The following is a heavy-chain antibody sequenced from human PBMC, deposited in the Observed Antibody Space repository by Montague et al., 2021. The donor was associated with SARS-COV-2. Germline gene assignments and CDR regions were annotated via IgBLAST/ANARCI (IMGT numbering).Heavy chain of an antibody. D-gene: IGHD2-21*01. Sequence: SETLSLTCSVSGYSISSGYLWGWIRQPPGKGLEWIGAIYHGGFTXYNPSLKSRLTMSLDTSKNQFSLRLSSVTAADTAIYYCARAYCGGDCNYLYIWFDSWGQGALVTVSS. CDR2: IYHGGFT. J-gene: IGHJ5*01. V-gene: IGHV4-38-2*02. CDR1: GYSISSGYL. CDR3: ARAYCGGDCNYLYIWFDS.